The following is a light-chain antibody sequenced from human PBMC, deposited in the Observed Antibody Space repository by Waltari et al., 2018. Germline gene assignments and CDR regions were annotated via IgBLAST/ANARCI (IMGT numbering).Light chain of an antibody. CDR1: QSLLHSNGYNY. J-gene: IGKJ4*01. Sequence: DIVMTQSPLSLPVTPGEPASISCRSSQSLLHSNGYNYLDWYLQTPGHAPQLLIYLGSNRAAGVPDRFSGSGSGTDVTLKISRVEAEDVGVYYCMQALQTPLTFGGGTKVEIK. V-gene: IGKV2-28*01. CDR3: MQALQTPLT. CDR2: LGS.